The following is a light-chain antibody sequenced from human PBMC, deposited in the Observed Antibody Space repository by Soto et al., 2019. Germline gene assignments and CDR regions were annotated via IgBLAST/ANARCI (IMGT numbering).Light chain of an antibody. CDR3: QQSSNWQGT. V-gene: IGKV3-11*01. Sequence: EIVLTQSPATLSLSPGERATLSCRASQSVSTYLAWYQQTPGRPPRLLIYDASKRAPGIPARFSGRGSGTDFTLTVSSLEPEDFAVYYCQQSSNWQGTFGRGTRVDIK. CDR2: DAS. J-gene: IGKJ1*01. CDR1: QSVSTY.